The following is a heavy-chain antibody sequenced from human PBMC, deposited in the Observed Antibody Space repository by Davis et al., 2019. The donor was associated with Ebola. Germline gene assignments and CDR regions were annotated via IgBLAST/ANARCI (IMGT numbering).Heavy chain of an antibody. CDR2: IVVGSGNT. Sequence: AASVKVSCKASGFTFTSSAVQWVRQARGQRLEWIGWIVVGSGNTNYAQKFQERVTITRDMSTSTAYMELSSLRSEDTAVYYCARDLPLGAGMDVWGKGTTVTVSS. CDR3: ARDLPLGAGMDV. D-gene: IGHD3-16*01. V-gene: IGHV1-58*01. J-gene: IGHJ6*04. CDR1: GFTFTSSA.